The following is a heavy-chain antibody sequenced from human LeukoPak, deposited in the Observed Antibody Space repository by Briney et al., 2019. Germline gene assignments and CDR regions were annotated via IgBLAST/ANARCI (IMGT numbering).Heavy chain of an antibody. J-gene: IGHJ6*03. CDR3: ARGDNWNDSDDTSPGGYYYYMDV. D-gene: IGHD1-1*01. CDR1: GYTFTSYA. V-gene: IGHV7-4-1*02. Sequence: ASVKVSCKASGYTFTSYAMNWVRQAPGQGLEWMGWINTNTGNPTYAQGFTGRFVFSLDTSVSTAYLQISSLKAEDTAVYYCARGDNWNDSDDTSPGGYYYYMDVWGKGTTVTISS. CDR2: INTNTGNP.